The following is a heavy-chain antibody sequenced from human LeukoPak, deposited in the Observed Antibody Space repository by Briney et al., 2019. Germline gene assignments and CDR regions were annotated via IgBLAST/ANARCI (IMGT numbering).Heavy chain of an antibody. D-gene: IGHD3-22*01. J-gene: IGHJ4*02. Sequence: SETLSLTCTVSGGSISSSSYYWGWIRPPPGKGLEWVGSIYYSGSTYYNPSLKSRVPISVDTSKNQFSLKLSSVTAADTAVYYCARRSPTNYYDSSGYYYFDYWGQGTLVTVSS. CDR3: ARRSPTNYYDSSGYYYFDY. CDR1: GGSISSSSYY. V-gene: IGHV4-39*01. CDR2: IYYSGST.